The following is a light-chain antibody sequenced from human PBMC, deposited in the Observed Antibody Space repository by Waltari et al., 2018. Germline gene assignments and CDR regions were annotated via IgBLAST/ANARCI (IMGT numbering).Light chain of an antibody. CDR1: QGISSY. CDR3: QQRNSYPIT. V-gene: IGKV1-9*01. Sequence: DIQLTQSPSFLSASVGDRVTITCRSSQGISSYLAWYQQKAGKAPKLLIHTASNLQGGVPSRFSGSGSGTEFTLTISSLQPEDFATYYCQQRNSYPITFGQGTRLEIK. CDR2: TAS. J-gene: IGKJ5*01.